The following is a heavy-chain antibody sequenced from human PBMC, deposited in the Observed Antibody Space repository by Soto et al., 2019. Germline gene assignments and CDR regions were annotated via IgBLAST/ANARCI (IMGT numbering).Heavy chain of an antibody. CDR2: ISSNGGYT. D-gene: IGHD5-12*01. Sequence: EVQLVESGGGLVQPGWSLRLSCAASGFTFSSYAMHWVRRAPGKGLEYVSAISSNGGYTYYANSVKGRFTISRDNSKNTLYLQMGSLRAEDMAVYYCARLRDGYNLDYWGQGTLVTVSS. V-gene: IGHV3-64*01. CDR3: ARLRDGYNLDY. CDR1: GFTFSSYA. J-gene: IGHJ4*02.